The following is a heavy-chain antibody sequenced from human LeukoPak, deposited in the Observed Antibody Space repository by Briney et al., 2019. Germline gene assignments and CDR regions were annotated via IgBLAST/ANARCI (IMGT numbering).Heavy chain of an antibody. J-gene: IGHJ4*02. V-gene: IGHV3-23*01. D-gene: IGHD3-22*01. CDR3: AKGKYYYDTPATIFDY. Sequence: GGSLRLSCAASGFTFSSYAMSWVRQAPGKGLEWVSAISGSGGSTYYADSVKGRFTISRDNSKNTLYLQMNSLRAEDTAVCYCAKGKYYYDTPATIFDYWGQGTLVTVSS. CDR2: ISGSGGST. CDR1: GFTFSSYA.